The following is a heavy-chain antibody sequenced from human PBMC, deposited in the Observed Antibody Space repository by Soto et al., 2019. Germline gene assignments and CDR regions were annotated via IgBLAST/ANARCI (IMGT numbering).Heavy chain of an antibody. Sequence: EVQLVESGGGLVQPGGSLRLSCAASGFTFSSYWMSWVRQAPGKGLEWVANIKQDGSEKYYVDSVKGRFTISRDNAKNSLYLQMNSLRAEDTAVYYCARGMYSSGWYRGDYYFDYWGQGTLATVSS. J-gene: IGHJ4*02. D-gene: IGHD6-19*01. CDR2: IKQDGSEK. CDR3: ARGMYSSGWYRGDYYFDY. V-gene: IGHV3-7*01. CDR1: GFTFSSYW.